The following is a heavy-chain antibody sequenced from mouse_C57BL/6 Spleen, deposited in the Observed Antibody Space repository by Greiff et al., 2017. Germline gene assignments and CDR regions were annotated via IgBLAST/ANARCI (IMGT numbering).Heavy chain of an antibody. CDR1: GYTFTSYW. CDR2: IYPGSGSP. J-gene: IGHJ3*01. Sequence: QVHVKQPGAELVKPGASVKMSCKASGYTFTSYWITWVKQRPGQGLEWIGDIYPGSGSPNYNEKFKSKATLTVDTSSSTAYMQLSSLTSEDSAVYYCARSSSGSFAYWGQGTLVTVSA. V-gene: IGHV1-55*01. CDR3: ARSSSGSFAY. D-gene: IGHD1-3*01.